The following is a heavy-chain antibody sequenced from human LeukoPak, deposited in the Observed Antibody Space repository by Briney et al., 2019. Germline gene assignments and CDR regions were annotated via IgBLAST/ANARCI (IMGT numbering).Heavy chain of an antibody. CDR2: INPNSGGT. D-gene: IGHD6-19*01. CDR1: GYTFTGYY. V-gene: IGHV1-2*06. CDR3: ARGPYSSGWYNFDY. J-gene: IGHJ4*02. Sequence: ASVKVSCKASGYTFTGYYMHWVRQAPGQALEWTGRINPNSGGTNYAQKFQGRVTMTRDTSISTAYMELSRLRSDDTAVYYCARGPYSSGWYNFDYWGQGTLVTVSS.